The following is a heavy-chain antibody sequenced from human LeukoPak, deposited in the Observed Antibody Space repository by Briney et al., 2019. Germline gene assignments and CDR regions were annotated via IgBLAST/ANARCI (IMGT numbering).Heavy chain of an antibody. CDR1: RFTFSSYS. D-gene: IGHD3-9*01. Sequence: GGSLRLSCAASRFTFSSYSMNWVRQAPGKGLEWVSSISSSSSYIYYADSVKGRFTISRDNAKNSLYLQMNSLRAEDTAVYYCARVLDYDILTISDYWGQGTLVTVSS. CDR3: ARVLDYDILTISDY. CDR2: ISSSSSYI. J-gene: IGHJ4*02. V-gene: IGHV3-21*01.